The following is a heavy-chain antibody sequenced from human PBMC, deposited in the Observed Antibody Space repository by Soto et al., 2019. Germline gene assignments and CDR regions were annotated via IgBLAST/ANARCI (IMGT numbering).Heavy chain of an antibody. V-gene: IGHV4-34*01. CDR3: ARPLRLGYCSSTSCYAGRSYYGMDV. Sequence: SETLSLTCAVYGGSFSGYYWRWIRQPPGKGLKWIGEINHSGSTNYNPSLKSRVTISVDTSKNQFSLKLSSVTAADTAVYYCARPLRLGYCSSTSCYAGRSYYGMDVWGQGTTVT. CDR2: INHSGST. CDR1: GGSFSGYY. J-gene: IGHJ6*02. D-gene: IGHD2-2*01.